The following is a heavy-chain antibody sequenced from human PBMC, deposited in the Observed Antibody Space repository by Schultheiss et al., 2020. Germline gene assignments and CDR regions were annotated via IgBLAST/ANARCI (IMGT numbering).Heavy chain of an antibody. CDR3: ARGDRLDGYDYYGMDV. D-gene: IGHD5-24*01. Sequence: GESLKISCAASGFTFSSYSMNWVRQAPGKGLEWVSSISSSSSYIYYADSVKGRFTISRDNAKNSLYLQMNSLRAEDTAVYYCARGDRLDGYDYYGMDVWGQGTTVTVSS. CDR2: ISSSSSYI. J-gene: IGHJ6*02. V-gene: IGHV3-21*01. CDR1: GFTFSSYS.